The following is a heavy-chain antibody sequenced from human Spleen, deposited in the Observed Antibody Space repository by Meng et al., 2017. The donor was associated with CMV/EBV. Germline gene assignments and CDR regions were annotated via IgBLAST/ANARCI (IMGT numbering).Heavy chain of an antibody. CDR2: TSGYNGNT. CDR1: GSSFPSYG. J-gene: IGHJ1*01. CDR3: ARDQQLIPAEYFQH. V-gene: IGHV1-18*01. D-gene: IGHD6-13*01. Sequence: AGSSFPSYGISWVRQAPGQGPEWMGWTSGYNGNTIYAQKFQGRVTMTTDTSTSTAYLELRSLRSDDTAVYYCARDQQLIPAEYFQHWGPGTLVTVSS.